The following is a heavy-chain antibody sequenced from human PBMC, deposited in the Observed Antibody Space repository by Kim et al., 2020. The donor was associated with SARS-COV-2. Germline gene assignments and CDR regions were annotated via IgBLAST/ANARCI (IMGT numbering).Heavy chain of an antibody. D-gene: IGHD6-6*01. CDR3: ARDSGHIAARPRLVYYY. CDR1: GFTFSSYA. V-gene: IGHV3-30-3*01. CDR2: ISYDGSNK. J-gene: IGHJ6*01. Sequence: GGSLRLSCAASGFTFSSYAMHWVRQAPGKGLEWVAVISYDGSNKYYADSVKGRFTISRDNSKNTLYLQMNSLRAEDTAVYYCARDSGHIAARPRLVYYY.